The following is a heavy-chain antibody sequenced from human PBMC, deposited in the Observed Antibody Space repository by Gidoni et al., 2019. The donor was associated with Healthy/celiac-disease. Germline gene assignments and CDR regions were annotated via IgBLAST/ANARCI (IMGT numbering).Heavy chain of an antibody. J-gene: IGHJ4*02. Sequence: QVQLVQSGAEGKKPGASVKVSCKVSGYTLTELSMHWVRQAPGKGLEWMGGFDPEDVETIYAQKFQGRVTMTEDTSTDTAYMELSSLRSEDTAVYYCATTGTVAGNPPDSFDYWGQGTLVTVSS. CDR1: GYTLTELS. CDR3: ATTGTVAGNPPDSFDY. V-gene: IGHV1-24*01. D-gene: IGHD6-19*01. CDR2: FDPEDVET.